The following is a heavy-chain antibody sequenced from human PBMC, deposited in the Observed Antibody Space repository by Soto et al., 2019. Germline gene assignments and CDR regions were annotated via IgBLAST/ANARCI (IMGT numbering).Heavy chain of an antibody. D-gene: IGHD3-22*01. V-gene: IGHV1-2*04. Sequence: XSVKVSFNASGYTFTGYYMHLVRHSPGQGLEWMGWINPNSGGTNYAQKFQGWVTMTRDTSISTAYMELSRLSSDDTAVYYCARMNSSGYPYYFDYWGQGTLVTVSS. CDR1: GYTFTGYY. CDR2: INPNSGGT. J-gene: IGHJ4*02. CDR3: ARMNSSGYPYYFDY.